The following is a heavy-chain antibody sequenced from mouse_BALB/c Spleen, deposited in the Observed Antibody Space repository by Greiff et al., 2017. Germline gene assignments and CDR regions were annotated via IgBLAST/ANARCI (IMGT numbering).Heavy chain of an antibody. J-gene: IGHJ2*01. Sequence: EVKLVESGGGLVKPGGSLKLSCAASGFAFSSYDMSWVRQTPEKRLEWVAYISSGGGSTYYPDTVKGRFTISRDNAKNTLYLQMSSLKSEDTAMYYCARQGNYFDYWGQGTTLTVSS. CDR2: ISSGGGST. V-gene: IGHV5-12-1*01. CDR3: ARQGNYFDY. CDR1: GFAFSSYD.